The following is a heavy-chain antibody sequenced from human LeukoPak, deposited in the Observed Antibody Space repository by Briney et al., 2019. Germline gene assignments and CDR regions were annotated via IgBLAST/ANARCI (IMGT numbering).Heavy chain of an antibody. CDR3: AGDGYESNGYVGY. CDR2: ISGSGGST. V-gene: IGHV3-23*01. J-gene: IGHJ4*02. CDR1: GFTFSSYA. Sequence: GGSLRLSCAASGFTFSSYAMSWVRQAPGKGLEWVSAISGSGGSTYYAGSVKGRYTISRDNSKNTLYLQMNSLRAEDTALYYCAGDGYESNGYVGYWGQGTLVTVSS. D-gene: IGHD3-22*01.